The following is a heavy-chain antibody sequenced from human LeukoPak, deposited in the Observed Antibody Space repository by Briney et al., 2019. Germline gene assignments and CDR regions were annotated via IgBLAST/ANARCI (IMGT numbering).Heavy chain of an antibody. CDR1: GFTFSSYS. CDR2: ISSSSSTI. J-gene: IGHJ4*02. D-gene: IGHD6-13*01. Sequence: GGSLRLSCAASGFTFSSYSMNWVRQAPGKGLEWVSYISSSSSTIYYADSVKGRFTISRDNAKNSLYLRMNSLRAEDTAVYYCARGPAAAGFDYWGQGTLVTVSS. V-gene: IGHV3-48*01. CDR3: ARGPAAAGFDY.